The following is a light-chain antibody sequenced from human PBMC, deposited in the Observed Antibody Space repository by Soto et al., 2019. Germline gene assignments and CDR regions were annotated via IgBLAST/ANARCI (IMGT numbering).Light chain of an antibody. CDR1: SSDVGTYNR. Sequence: QCVLTQPPSVSGSPGRSVAISSTGTSSDVGTYNRVSWYQQPPGTAPRLMIYDVSNRPSGVPDRFSGSKSGNTASLTISGLQAEDEADYYCSSYTSTSTYVFGTGTKVTVL. J-gene: IGLJ1*01. V-gene: IGLV2-18*02. CDR2: DVS. CDR3: SSYTSTSTYV.